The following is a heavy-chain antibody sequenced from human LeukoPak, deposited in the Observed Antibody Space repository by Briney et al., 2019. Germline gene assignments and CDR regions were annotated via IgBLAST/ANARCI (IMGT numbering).Heavy chain of an antibody. Sequence: GGSLTLSCAASGFTFDDYAMHWVRQAPGKGLEWVSGISWNSGSIGYADSVKGRFTISRDNAKNSLYLQMNSLRAEDTALYYCAKDIGVAAAAFDAFDIWGQGTMVTVSS. CDR1: GFTFDDYA. CDR3: AKDIGVAAAAFDAFDI. J-gene: IGHJ3*02. CDR2: ISWNSGSI. V-gene: IGHV3-9*01. D-gene: IGHD6-13*01.